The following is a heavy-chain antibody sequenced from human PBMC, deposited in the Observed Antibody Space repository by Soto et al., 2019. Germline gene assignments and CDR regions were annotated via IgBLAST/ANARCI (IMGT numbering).Heavy chain of an antibody. CDR3: ARVTIAVAGTMGYYYYYGMDV. Sequence: QVQLVQSGAEVKKPGSSVKVSCKASGGTFSSYAISWVRQAPGQGLEWMGGIIPIFGTANYAQKFQGRVTITADESTSTAYIELSSLRCEDTAVYYCARVTIAVAGTMGYYYYYGMDVWGQGTTVTVSS. CDR2: IIPIFGTA. V-gene: IGHV1-69*01. J-gene: IGHJ6*02. D-gene: IGHD6-19*01. CDR1: GGTFSSYA.